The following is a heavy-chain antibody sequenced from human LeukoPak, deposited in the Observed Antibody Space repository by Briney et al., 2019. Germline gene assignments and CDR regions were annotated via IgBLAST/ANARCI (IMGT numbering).Heavy chain of an antibody. J-gene: IGHJ3*02. Sequence: ASVKVSCKASGYTFTSYDINWVRQATGQGLEWMGWTNPNSGNTGYAQKFQGRVTMTRNTSISTAYMELSSLRSEDTAVYYCARAWGYYGSVYDAFDIWGQGTMVTVSS. CDR1: GYTFTSYD. V-gene: IGHV1-8*01. CDR3: ARAWGYYGSVYDAFDI. CDR2: TNPNSGNT. D-gene: IGHD3-10*01.